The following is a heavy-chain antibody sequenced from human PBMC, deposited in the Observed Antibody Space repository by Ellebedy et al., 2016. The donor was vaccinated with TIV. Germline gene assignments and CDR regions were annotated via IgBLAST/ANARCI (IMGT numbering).Heavy chain of an antibody. D-gene: IGHD5-18*01. CDR1: GFTFSSYG. CDR2: ISYDGSNK. V-gene: IGHV3-30*03. J-gene: IGHJ4*02. CDR3: ARGYSYGYGDY. Sequence: GGSLRLXXAASGFTFSSYGMHWVRQAPGKGLEWVAVISYDGSNKYYADSVKGRFTISRDNSKNTLYLQMNSLRAEDTAVYYCARGYSYGYGDYWGQGTLVTVSS.